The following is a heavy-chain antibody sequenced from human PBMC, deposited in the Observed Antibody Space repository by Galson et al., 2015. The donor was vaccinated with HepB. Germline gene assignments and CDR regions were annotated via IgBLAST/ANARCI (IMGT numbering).Heavy chain of an antibody. D-gene: IGHD2-2*01. CDR1: GFTFSSYA. V-gene: IGHV3-30-3*01. J-gene: IGHJ5*02. Sequence: SLRLSCAASGFTFSSYAMHWVRQAPGKGLEWVAVISYDGSNKYYADSVKGRFTISRDNSKNTLYLQMNSLRAEDTAVYYCARDRNRYCSSTSCPNWFDPWGQGTLVTVSS. CDR3: ARDRNRYCSSTSCPNWFDP. CDR2: ISYDGSNK.